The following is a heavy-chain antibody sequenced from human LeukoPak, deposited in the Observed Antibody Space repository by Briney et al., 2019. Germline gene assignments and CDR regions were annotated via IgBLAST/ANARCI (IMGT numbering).Heavy chain of an antibody. J-gene: IGHJ6*02. CDR1: GFTFSSYW. CDR2: INNDGSST. V-gene: IGHV3-74*01. CDR3: AREPTGKLDIVVVPAAMRSPAPGMDV. Sequence: GGSLRLSCAASGFTFSSYWMHWVRQAPGKGLVWVSRINNDGSSTSYADSVKGRFTISRDNAKNTLYLQMNSLRAEDTAVYYCAREPTGKLDIVVVPAAMRSPAPGMDVWGQGTTVTVSS. D-gene: IGHD2-2*01.